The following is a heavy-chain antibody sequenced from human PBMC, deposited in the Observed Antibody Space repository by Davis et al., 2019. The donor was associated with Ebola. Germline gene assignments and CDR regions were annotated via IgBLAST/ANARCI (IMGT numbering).Heavy chain of an antibody. Sequence: GGSLRPSCTTSGFTFSSYAMSWVRQAPGKGLEWVSAISGSGGSTYYADSVKGRFTIPRDNSKNTLYLQMNSLRAEDTAVYYCAKLGYCSSTSCYTGGPLGYWGQGTLVTVSS. D-gene: IGHD2-2*02. CDR2: ISGSGGST. CDR1: GFTFSSYA. J-gene: IGHJ4*02. CDR3: AKLGYCSSTSCYTGGPLGY. V-gene: IGHV3-23*01.